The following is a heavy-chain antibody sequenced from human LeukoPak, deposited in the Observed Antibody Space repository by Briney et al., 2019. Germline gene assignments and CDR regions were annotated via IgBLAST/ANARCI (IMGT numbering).Heavy chain of an antibody. Sequence: SGTLSLTCTVSGGSISSGGYYWSWIRQPPGKGLEWIGYIYHSGSTYYNPSLKSRVTISVDRSKNQFSLKLSSVTAADTAVYYCARVESGSPYWYFDLWGRGTLVTVSS. CDR2: IYHSGST. V-gene: IGHV4-30-2*01. J-gene: IGHJ2*01. CDR3: ARVESGSPYWYFDL. D-gene: IGHD3-3*01. CDR1: GGSISSGGYY.